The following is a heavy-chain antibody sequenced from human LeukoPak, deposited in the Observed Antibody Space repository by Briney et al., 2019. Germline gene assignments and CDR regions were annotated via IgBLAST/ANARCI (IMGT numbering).Heavy chain of an antibody. V-gene: IGHV3-53*01. D-gene: IGHD2-15*01. CDR3: AGCSGDSCYSTYFDY. CDR1: GFTVSSNY. Sequence: GGSLRLSCAASGFTVSSNYMSWVRQAPGKGLEWVSVIYSGGSTYYADSVKGRFTISRDNSKNTLYLQMNSLRAEDTAVYYCAGCSGDSCYSTYFDYWGQGTLVTVSS. CDR2: IYSGGST. J-gene: IGHJ4*02.